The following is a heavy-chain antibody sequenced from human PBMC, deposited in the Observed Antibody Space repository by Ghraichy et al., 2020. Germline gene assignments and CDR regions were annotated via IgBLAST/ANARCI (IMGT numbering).Heavy chain of an antibody. CDR1: GFTFSTYS. J-gene: IGHJ1*01. D-gene: IGHD6-19*01. CDR2: ISSSGSTI. V-gene: IGHV3-48*02. Sequence: GGSLRLSCAASGFTFSTYSMHWVRQAPGKGLEWISYISSSGSTIDYADSVKGRFTISRDNAKNALYLQMNSLRDEDTAVYYCARARGDAVAGNKYFYHWGQGTLVTVSS. CDR3: ARARGDAVAGNKYFYH.